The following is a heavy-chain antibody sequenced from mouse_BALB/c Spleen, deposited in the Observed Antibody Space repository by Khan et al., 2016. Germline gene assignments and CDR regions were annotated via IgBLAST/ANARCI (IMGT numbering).Heavy chain of an antibody. CDR1: GYTFTNYG. V-gene: IGHV9-1*02. D-gene: IGHD1-1*01. J-gene: IGHJ2*01. CDR3: ARFRYANY. Sequence: QSQLVQSGPELKKPGETVKISCKASGYTFTNYGMNWVKQAPGKGLQWMGGINTDTGEPTYADDFKGRFAFSLETSASTAYLQINNLKNEDMATYFCARFRYANYWGQGTTLTVSS. CDR2: INTDTGEP.